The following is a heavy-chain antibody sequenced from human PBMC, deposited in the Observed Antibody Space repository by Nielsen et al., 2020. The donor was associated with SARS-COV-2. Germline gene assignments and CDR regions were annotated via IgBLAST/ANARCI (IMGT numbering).Heavy chain of an antibody. V-gene: IGHV4-39*01. Sequence: ESLKISCTVSGGSISSSSYYWGWIRQPPGKGLEWIGSIYYSGSTYYNPSLKSRVTISVDTSKNQFSLKLSSVTAADTAVYYCAGISSALDYWGQGTLVTVSS. CDR3: AGISSALDY. CDR1: GGSISSSSYY. J-gene: IGHJ4*02. CDR2: IYYSGST. D-gene: IGHD3-22*01.